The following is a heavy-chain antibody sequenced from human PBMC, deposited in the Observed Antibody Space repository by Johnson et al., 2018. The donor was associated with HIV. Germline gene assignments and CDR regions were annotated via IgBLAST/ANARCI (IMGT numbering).Heavy chain of an antibody. CDR2: ISWNSGSI. D-gene: IGHD4-17*01. CDR1: GFTFDDYA. J-gene: IGHJ3*02. Sequence: VQLVESGGGLVQPGRSLRLSCAASGFTFDDYAMHWVRQAPGKGLEWVSGISWNSGSIGYADSVKGRFTISRDNAKNSLYLQMNSLRAEDTAVYYCAKGEYGDFYRGDAFDIWGQGTMVTVSS. V-gene: IGHV3-9*01. CDR3: AKGEYGDFYRGDAFDI.